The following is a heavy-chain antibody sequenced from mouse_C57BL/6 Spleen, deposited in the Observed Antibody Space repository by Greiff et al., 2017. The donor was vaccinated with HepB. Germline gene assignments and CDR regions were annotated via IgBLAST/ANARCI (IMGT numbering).Heavy chain of an antibody. D-gene: IGHD1-1*01. CDR3: ARGEGIYYGSSYVDAMDY. J-gene: IGHJ4*01. V-gene: IGHV1-82*01. Sequence: QVQLQQSGPELVKPGASVKISCKASGYAFSSSWMNWVKQRPGKGLEGIGQIYPGDGDTNYNGKFKGKATLTADKSSSTAYMQLSSLTSEDSAVYFCARGEGIYYGSSYVDAMDYWGQGTSVTVSS. CDR1: GYAFSSSW. CDR2: IYPGDGDT.